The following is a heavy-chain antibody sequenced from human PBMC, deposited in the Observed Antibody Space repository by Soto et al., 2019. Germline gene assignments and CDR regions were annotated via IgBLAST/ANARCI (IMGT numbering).Heavy chain of an antibody. CDR2: ISGSGGST. Sequence: GSLRLSCAASGXTLSSYSMSWVRQAPGKGLEWVSAISGSGGSTYYADSVKGLFTTSRDNSKNTLYLQMNSLRSEDTAVYYFAKGATMIVVVTDAFDIWGQGTMATVSS. D-gene: IGHD3-22*01. V-gene: IGHV3-23*01. CDR1: GXTLSSYS. CDR3: AKGATMIVVVTDAFDI. J-gene: IGHJ3*02.